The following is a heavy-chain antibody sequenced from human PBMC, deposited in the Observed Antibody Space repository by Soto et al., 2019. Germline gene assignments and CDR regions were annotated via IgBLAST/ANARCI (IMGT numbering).Heavy chain of an antibody. Sequence: ASVKVSCKASRVAFSKFIVTWVRQAPGLGFEWVGGIIPIFGTANYAQKFQGRVTITADESTSTSYMEVNNLRSEDTAVYYCAKVRYSSPMGYYYGMDVWGQGTTVTVSS. V-gene: IGHV1-69*13. CDR2: IIPIFGTA. J-gene: IGHJ6*02. CDR1: RVAFSKFI. D-gene: IGHD6-19*01. CDR3: AKVRYSSPMGYYYGMDV.